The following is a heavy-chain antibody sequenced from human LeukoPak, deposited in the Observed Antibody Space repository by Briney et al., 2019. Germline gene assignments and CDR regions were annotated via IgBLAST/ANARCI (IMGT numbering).Heavy chain of an antibody. CDR2: IYYSRST. CDR1: GGSITSYY. V-gene: IGHV4-59*08. D-gene: IGHD1-26*01. CDR3: ARHRGSDLFDY. Sequence: SETLSIICTVSGGSITSYYWSWIRQPPGKGLEWIGYIYYSRSTNYNPSLKSRVTISVDTSKNQFSLKLSSVTAADTAVYYCARHRGSDLFDYWGQGTLVTVSS. J-gene: IGHJ4*02.